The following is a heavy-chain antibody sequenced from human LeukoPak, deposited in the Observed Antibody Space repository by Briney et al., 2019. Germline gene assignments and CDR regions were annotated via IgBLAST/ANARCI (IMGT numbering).Heavy chain of an antibody. D-gene: IGHD3-16*01. Sequence: SETLSLTCAVYGWTFSGYHWNWIRQPPGKGLEWIGEINHSGSTNYNPSLKSRVIISEDTPKNQCSLKLSSVTAADTAVYYCARRASYRIIWGQGTLVTVSS. CDR3: ARRASYRII. J-gene: IGHJ4*02. CDR2: INHSGST. V-gene: IGHV4-34*01. CDR1: GWTFSGYH.